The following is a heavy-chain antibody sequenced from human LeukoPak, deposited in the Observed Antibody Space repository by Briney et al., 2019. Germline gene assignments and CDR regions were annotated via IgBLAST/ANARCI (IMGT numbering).Heavy chain of an antibody. CDR1: RFTFSSSG. V-gene: IGHV3-30*02. J-gene: IGHJ4*02. Sequence: GGSLRLSCAASRFTFSSSGMHWVRQAPGKGLEWVAFIRYNGNNKYYADSVKGRFTISRDNSKNTLFLQLNSLRAEYTAVYYCAKEASRGYGFPYTPIEKPYYLDYWGQGTLVTVSS. CDR3: AKEASRGYGFPYTPIEKPYYLDY. CDR2: IRYNGNNK. D-gene: IGHD5-18*01.